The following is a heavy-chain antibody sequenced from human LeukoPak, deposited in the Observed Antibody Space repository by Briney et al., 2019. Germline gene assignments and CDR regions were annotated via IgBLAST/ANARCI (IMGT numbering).Heavy chain of an antibody. D-gene: IGHD4-23*01. CDR1: GFTVSSNY. CDR3: ARHWVVTPNY. J-gene: IGHJ4*02. V-gene: IGHV4-39*01. Sequence: PGGSLRLSCAASGFTVSSNYMSWVRQAPGKGLEWIGSIYYSGSAYYNPSLKSRVTISVDTSKNQFSLKLTSVTAADTAVYYCARHWVVTPNYWGQGTLVTVSS. CDR2: IYYSGSA.